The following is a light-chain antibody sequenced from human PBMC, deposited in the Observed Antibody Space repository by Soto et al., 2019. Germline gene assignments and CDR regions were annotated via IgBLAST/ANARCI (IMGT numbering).Light chain of an antibody. Sequence: DIQITHSPSSVSASVGDRVTITCRASQNIWRLLAWYQQKPGKAPELLIYDASSLQSGVPPRFSGSGSGTDFTLTISSLQPEDFATYYCEQAGSFPITFGQGTRLEI. CDR2: DAS. J-gene: IGKJ5*01. V-gene: IGKV1-12*01. CDR3: EQAGSFPIT. CDR1: QNIWRL.